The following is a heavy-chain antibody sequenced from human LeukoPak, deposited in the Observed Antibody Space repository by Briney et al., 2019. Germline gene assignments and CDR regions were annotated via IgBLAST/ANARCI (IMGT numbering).Heavy chain of an antibody. J-gene: IGHJ6*03. CDR2: ISSSSSTM. CDR3: ARARYSNYNYSYYYMEV. Sequence: GSLRLSCAASGFTFSSYSMNWVRQAPGKGLEWVSYISSSSSTMYYADSVKGRFTISRDNAKNSLYLQMNSLRAEDPAVYYCARARYSNYNYSYYYMEVWGTGAPVTVSS. V-gene: IGHV3-48*01. CDR1: GFTFSSYS. D-gene: IGHD4-11*01.